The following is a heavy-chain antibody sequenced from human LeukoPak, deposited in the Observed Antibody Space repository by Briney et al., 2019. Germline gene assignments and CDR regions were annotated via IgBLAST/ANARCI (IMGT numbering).Heavy chain of an antibody. CDR3: AKDSTPMALYFDY. CDR2: INSDGSST. V-gene: IGHV3-74*01. CDR1: GFTFSSSW. Sequence: GGSLRLSCAASGFTFSSSWMHWVRQAPEKGLVWVSRINSDGSSTSYADSVKGRFTISRDNAKNTLFLQMNSLRAEDTAVYYCAKDSTPMALYFDYWGQRTLVTVSS. J-gene: IGHJ4*02. D-gene: IGHD5-18*01.